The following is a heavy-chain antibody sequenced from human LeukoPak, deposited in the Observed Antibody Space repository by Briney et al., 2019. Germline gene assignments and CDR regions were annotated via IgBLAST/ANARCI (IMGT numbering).Heavy chain of an antibody. CDR1: GGTFSSYA. V-gene: IGHV1-69*06. D-gene: IGHD1-26*01. CDR2: IIPIFGTA. Sequence: SVKVSCKASGGTFSSYAISWVRQAPGQGLEWMGGIIPIFGTANYAQKFEGRVTITADKSTNTTYMEISSLTSDDTAVYYCARDAQWELRAFDVWGRGTMVIVSS. J-gene: IGHJ3*01. CDR3: ARDAQWELRAFDV.